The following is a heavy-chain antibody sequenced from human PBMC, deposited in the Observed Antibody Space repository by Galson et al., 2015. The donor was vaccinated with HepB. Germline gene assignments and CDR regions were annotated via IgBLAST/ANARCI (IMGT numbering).Heavy chain of an antibody. CDR2: IRSKAYGGTT. CDR1: GFTFGDYA. V-gene: IGHV3-49*04. Sequence: SLRLSCAASGFTFGDYAMSWVRQAPGKGLEWVGFIRSKAYGGTTEYAASVKGRFTISRDDSKSIAYLQMNSLKTEDTAVYYCTRVSRGYYYYGMDVWGQGTTVTVSS. CDR3: TRVSRGYYYYGMDV. J-gene: IGHJ6*02.